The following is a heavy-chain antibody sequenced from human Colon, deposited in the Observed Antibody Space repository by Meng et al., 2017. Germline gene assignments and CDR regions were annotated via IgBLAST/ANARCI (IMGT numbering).Heavy chain of an antibody. J-gene: IGHJ4*02. CDR3: TRDLLYGSSDY. CDR2: INPDGSIT. CDR1: GFTFSARW. D-gene: IGHD3-10*01. Sequence: VQLVESGGGLFQPGGSLRLSCAASGFTFSARWMHWVRQSEERGLVWVSLINPDGSITGYADSVKGRFTISRDNAKNMLYLQMSSLRAEDTAVYYCTRDLLYGSSDYWGQGTLVTVSS. V-gene: IGHV3-74*01.